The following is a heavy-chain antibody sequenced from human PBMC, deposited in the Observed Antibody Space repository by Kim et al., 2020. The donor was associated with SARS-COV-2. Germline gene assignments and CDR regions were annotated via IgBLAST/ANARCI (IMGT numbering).Heavy chain of an antibody. J-gene: IGHJ6*02. Sequence: RFTISRDNSKNTLYLQMNSLRAEDTAVYYCAREDYDSSGYYDYYYGMDVWGQGTTVTVSS. D-gene: IGHD3-22*01. CDR3: AREDYDSSGYYDYYYGMDV. V-gene: IGHV3-30*07.